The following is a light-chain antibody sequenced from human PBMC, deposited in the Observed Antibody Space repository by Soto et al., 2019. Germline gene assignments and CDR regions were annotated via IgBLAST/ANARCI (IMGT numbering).Light chain of an antibody. Sequence: QSVLTQPASVSGSPGQSITISCTGTSSDVGGYHYVSWYQQHPGKAPKLIIYDVSDRPSGVSNRFSGSKSGNTASLTISGLQTEDEADYYCSSYASSSTPVVFGGGTKLTVL. V-gene: IGLV2-14*01. CDR3: SSYASSSTPVV. CDR1: SSDVGGYHY. J-gene: IGLJ2*01. CDR2: DVS.